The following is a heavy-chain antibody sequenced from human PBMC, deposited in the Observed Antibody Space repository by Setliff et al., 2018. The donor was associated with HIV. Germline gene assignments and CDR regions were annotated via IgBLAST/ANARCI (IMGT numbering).Heavy chain of an antibody. Sequence: SETLSLTCTVSGGSISSGSHYWSWIRQAAGKGLEWIGLIYTSGRTNYNPSIKSRVTISVDRSKNQFSLNLSSVPAADTALYYCARGVKGGGSVRSRWYFDLWGRGTLVTVSS. J-gene: IGHJ2*01. CDR2: IYTSGRT. CDR1: GGSISSGSHY. CDR3: ARGVKGGGSVRSRWYFDL. D-gene: IGHD2-15*01. V-gene: IGHV4-61*02.